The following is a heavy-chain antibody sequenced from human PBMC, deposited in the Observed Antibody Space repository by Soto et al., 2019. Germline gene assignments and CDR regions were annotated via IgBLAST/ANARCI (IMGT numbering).Heavy chain of an antibody. CDR1: GGTFSSYA. Sequence: QVQLVQSGAEVKKPGSSVKVSCKASGGTFSSYAISWVRQAPGQGLEWMGGIIPIFGTPNYAQKFQGSVTITADESTSTAYMELSSLSSEDTAVYYGARDVIAAAGTAGWGQGTLVTVSS. J-gene: IGHJ4*02. D-gene: IGHD6-13*01. CDR3: ARDVIAAAGTAG. CDR2: IIPIFGTP. V-gene: IGHV1-69*12.